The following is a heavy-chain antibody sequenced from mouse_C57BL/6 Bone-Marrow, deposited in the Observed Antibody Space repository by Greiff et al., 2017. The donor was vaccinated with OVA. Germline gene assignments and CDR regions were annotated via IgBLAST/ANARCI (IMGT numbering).Heavy chain of an antibody. CDR1: GYTFTSYD. CDR2: IYPRDGST. Sequence: QVQLKQSGPELVKPGASVKLSCKASGYTFTSYDINWVKQRPGQGLEWIGWIYPRDGSTKYNEKFKGKATLTVDTSSSTAYMELHSLTSEDSAVYFCARSDYGKDWYFDVWGTGTTVTVSS. D-gene: IGHD1-1*01. CDR3: ARSDYGKDWYFDV. J-gene: IGHJ1*03. V-gene: IGHV1-85*01.